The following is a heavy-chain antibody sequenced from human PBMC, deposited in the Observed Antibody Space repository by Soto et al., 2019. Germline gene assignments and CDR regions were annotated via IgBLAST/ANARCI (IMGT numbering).Heavy chain of an antibody. CDR2: IWYDGSNK. D-gene: IGHD3-10*01. V-gene: IGHV3-33*01. CDR1: GFTFSSYG. J-gene: IGHJ6*03. Sequence: QVQLVESGGGVVQPGRSLRLSCAASGFTFSSYGMHWVRQAPGKGLEWVAVIWYDGSNKYYADSVKGRFTISRDNSKNTLYLQMNSLRAEDTAVYYCARGPLYYLSYYYYMDVWGKGTTVTVSS. CDR3: ARGPLYYLSYYYYMDV.